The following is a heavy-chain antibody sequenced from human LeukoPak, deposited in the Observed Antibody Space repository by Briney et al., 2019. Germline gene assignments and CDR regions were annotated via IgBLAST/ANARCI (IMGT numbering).Heavy chain of an antibody. Sequence: GGSLRLSCVVSGFTVSGDYMSWVRQAPGKGLGWVSSISSSSSYIYYADSVKGRFTISRDNAKNSLYLQMNSLRAEDTAVYYCARGITMIVVKPFDPWGQGTLVTVSS. D-gene: IGHD3-22*01. CDR2: ISSSSSYI. J-gene: IGHJ5*02. V-gene: IGHV3-21*01. CDR3: ARGITMIVVKPFDP. CDR1: GFTVSGDY.